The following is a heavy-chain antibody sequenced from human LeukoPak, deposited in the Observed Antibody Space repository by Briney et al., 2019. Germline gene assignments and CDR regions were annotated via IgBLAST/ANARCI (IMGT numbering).Heavy chain of an antibody. Sequence: ASVKVSCKASGYTFTNYAMHWVRQAPGQRLEWMGWINAGNGNTKYSQKFQGRVTITRDTSASTAYMELSSLRSEDTAVYYCARDHGSSKEDDAFDIWGQGTMVTVSS. D-gene: IGHD6-13*01. CDR2: INAGNGNT. CDR1: GYTFTNYA. CDR3: ARDHGSSKEDDAFDI. J-gene: IGHJ3*02. V-gene: IGHV1-3*01.